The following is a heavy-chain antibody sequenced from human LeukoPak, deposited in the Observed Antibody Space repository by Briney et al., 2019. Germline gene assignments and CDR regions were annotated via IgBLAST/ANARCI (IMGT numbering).Heavy chain of an antibody. Sequence: GGSLRLSCAASGFTFSSYDMNWVRQAPGKGLEWVSYIGISGTTIYYADSVKGRYTISRDNAKNTLYLQMGSLRAEDMAVYYCARAEWEQLRWGIDYWGQGTLVTVSS. V-gene: IGHV3-48*03. CDR3: ARAEWEQLRWGIDY. D-gene: IGHD1-26*01. CDR2: IGISGTTI. J-gene: IGHJ4*02. CDR1: GFTFSSYD.